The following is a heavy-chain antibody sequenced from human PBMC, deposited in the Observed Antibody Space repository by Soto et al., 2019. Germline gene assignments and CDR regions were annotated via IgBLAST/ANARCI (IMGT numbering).Heavy chain of an antibody. V-gene: IGHV1-69*05. CDR1: GGTFSSYA. Sequence: ASVKVSCKASGGTFSSYAISWVRQAPGQGLEWMVGIIPIYGKANYAQKLQGRVTMTTDTSTSTAYMELRSLRSDDTAVYYCARDTDYGDFVVRFDPWGQGTLVTVSS. CDR2: IIPIYGKA. J-gene: IGHJ5*02. D-gene: IGHD4-17*01. CDR3: ARDTDYGDFVVRFDP.